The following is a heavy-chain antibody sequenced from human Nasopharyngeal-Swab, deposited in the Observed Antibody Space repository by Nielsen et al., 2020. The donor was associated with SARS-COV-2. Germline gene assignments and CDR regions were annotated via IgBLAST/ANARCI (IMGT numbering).Heavy chain of an antibody. CDR3: AREADIVVVVAATYFDY. CDR1: GFTFSSYS. V-gene: IGHV3-48*04. J-gene: IGHJ4*02. Sequence: GESLKISCAASGFTFSSYSMNWVRQAPGKGLEWVSYISSSSSTICYADSVKGRFTISRDNAKNSLYLQMNSLRAEDTAVYYCAREADIVVVVAATYFDYWGQGTLVTVSS. D-gene: IGHD2-15*01. CDR2: ISSSSSTI.